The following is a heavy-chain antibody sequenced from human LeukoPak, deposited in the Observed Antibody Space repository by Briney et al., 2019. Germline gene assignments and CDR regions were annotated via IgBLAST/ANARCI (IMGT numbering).Heavy chain of an antibody. J-gene: IGHJ4*02. CDR3: ARESFAARWD. V-gene: IGHV3-7*01. CDR2: IKQDASEK. D-gene: IGHD6-6*01. Sequence: GGSLRLSCAASGFTFISYWMSWVRQAPGKGLEWVANIKQDASEKYYVDSVKGRFTISRDNAKNSLYLQMNSLRAEDTAVYYCARESFAARWDWGQGTLVTVSS. CDR1: GFTFISYW.